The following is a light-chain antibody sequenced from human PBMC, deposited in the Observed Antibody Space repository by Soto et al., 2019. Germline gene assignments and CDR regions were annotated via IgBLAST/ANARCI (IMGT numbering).Light chain of an antibody. CDR3: QQLYTYPYT. CDR2: SAS. CDR1: QGIDSY. J-gene: IGKJ2*01. Sequence: IQLTQSPTSLPASVGDRVTIPCRASQGIDSYLAWYQRTQGEAPKILIYSASTLQSGVPSRFRGRGSGTDFTLSISRLQPEDFETYYCQQLYTYPYTFGQGTKVDIK. V-gene: IGKV1-9*01.